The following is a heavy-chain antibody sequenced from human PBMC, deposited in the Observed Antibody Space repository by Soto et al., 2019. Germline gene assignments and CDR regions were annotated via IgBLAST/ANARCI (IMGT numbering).Heavy chain of an antibody. D-gene: IGHD3-10*01. V-gene: IGHV3-33*01. CDR1: GFTFSNYG. J-gene: IGHJ4*02. CDR3: AAGEPLNY. Sequence: GGSLRLSCAASGFTFSNYGMHWVRQAPGKGLEWVAIIWYDGSNKYYADSVKGRFTISRDNSMNTVYLQMNSLRAEDTAMYYCAAGEPLNYRGQGTLVTVSS. CDR2: IWYDGSNK.